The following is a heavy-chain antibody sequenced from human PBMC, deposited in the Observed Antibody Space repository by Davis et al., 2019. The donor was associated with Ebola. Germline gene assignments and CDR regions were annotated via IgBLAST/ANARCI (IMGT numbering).Heavy chain of an antibody. CDR2: ISNDGSIT. CDR3: VRGKTSFDS. V-gene: IGHV3-74*01. CDR1: GFTFSHSW. J-gene: IGHJ4*02. Sequence: GESLKISCAASGFTFSHSWMHWVRQTPGKGLVWVSHISNDGSITRSADSVKGRFTISRDNTQNTLYLQMNSLRAEDTAVYYCVRGKTSFDSWGQGVLVTVSS.